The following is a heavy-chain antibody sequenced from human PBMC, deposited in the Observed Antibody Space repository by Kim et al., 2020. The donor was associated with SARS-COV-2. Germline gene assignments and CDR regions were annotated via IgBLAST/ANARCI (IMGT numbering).Heavy chain of an antibody. CDR1: GYSFISYV. J-gene: IGHJ4*02. D-gene: IGHD1-26*01. Sequence: ASVKVSCKASGYSFISYVMNWVRQAPGQGLEWMGWINTNTGNPTYAQGFTGRFVFSLDTSVSTAYLQISSLKAEDTAVYYCAREVRGGSYPLFDYWGQGTLVTVSS. V-gene: IGHV7-4-1*02. CDR2: INTNTGNP. CDR3: AREVRGGSYPLFDY.